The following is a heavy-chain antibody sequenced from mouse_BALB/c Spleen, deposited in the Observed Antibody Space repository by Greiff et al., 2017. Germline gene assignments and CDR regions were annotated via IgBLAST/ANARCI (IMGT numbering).Heavy chain of an antibody. J-gene: IGHJ4*01. CDR1: GFTFSNYW. CDR2: IRLKSNNYAT. D-gene: IGHD1-1*01. CDR3: TPLIYYYGSSYAMDY. Sequence: DVMLVESGGGLVQPGGSMKLSCVASGFTFSNYWMNWVRQSPEKGLEWVAEIRLKSNNYATHYAESVKGRFTISRDDSKSSVYLQMNNLRAEDTGIYYCTPLIYYYGSSYAMDYWGQGTSVTVSS. V-gene: IGHV6-6*02.